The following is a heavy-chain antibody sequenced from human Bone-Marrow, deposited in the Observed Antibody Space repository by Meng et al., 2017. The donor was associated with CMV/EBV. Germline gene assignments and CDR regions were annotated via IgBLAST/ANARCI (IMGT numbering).Heavy chain of an antibody. CDR3: AKDVRKGYCSSTSCYYLVWYFDL. Sequence: YAVSWVRQAPGKGLEWVSAISGSGGSTYYADSVKGRFTISRDNSKNTLYLQMNSLRAEGTAVYYCAKDVRKGYCSSTSCYYLVWYFDLWGRGTLVTVSS. V-gene: IGHV3-23*01. J-gene: IGHJ2*01. CDR1: YA. CDR2: ISGSGGST. D-gene: IGHD2-2*01.